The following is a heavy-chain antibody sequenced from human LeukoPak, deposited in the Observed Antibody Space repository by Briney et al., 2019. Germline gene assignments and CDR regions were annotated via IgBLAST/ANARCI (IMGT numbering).Heavy chain of an antibody. D-gene: IGHD6-6*01. CDR1: GYTFTSYD. J-gene: IGHJ6*03. CDR2: MNPNSGNT. Sequence: ASVKVSCKASGYTFTSYDINWVRQATGQGLEWMGWMNPNSGNTGYAQKFQGRVTMTRNTSMSTAYMELSSLRSEDTAVYYCARSLSSSGRLFYYYYYMDVWGKGTTVTVSS. CDR3: ARSLSSSGRLFYYYYYMDV. V-gene: IGHV1-8*01.